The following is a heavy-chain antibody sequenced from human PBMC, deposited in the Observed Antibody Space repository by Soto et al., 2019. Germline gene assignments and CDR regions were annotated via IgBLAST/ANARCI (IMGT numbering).Heavy chain of an antibody. Sequence: EVQLVESGGGLVQPGGSLRLSCAASGFTFSSYWMHWVRQAPGKGLVWVTRISSDGSSTTYADSVRGRFTISRDNAKNTLYLQMNSLRAEDTAVYYCAKGSSWRDAFDIWGQGTMVTVSS. CDR2: ISSDGSST. J-gene: IGHJ3*02. CDR3: AKGSSWRDAFDI. CDR1: GFTFSSYW. V-gene: IGHV3-74*01. D-gene: IGHD6-13*01.